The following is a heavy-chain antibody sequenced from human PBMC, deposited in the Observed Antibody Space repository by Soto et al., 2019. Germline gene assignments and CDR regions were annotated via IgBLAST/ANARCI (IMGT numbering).Heavy chain of an antibody. J-gene: IGHJ4*02. V-gene: IGHV3-30*18. CDR1: GFTFSSYG. D-gene: IGHD6-13*01. CDR2: ISYDGSNK. Sequence: QVQLVESGGGVVQPGRSLRLSCAASGFTFSSYGRHRVRQAPGKGLEWVAVISYDGSNKYYADSVKGRFTISRDNSKNTLYLQMNSLRAEDTAVYYCAKGCSRIAASGYFDYWGQGTLVIVSS. CDR3: AKGCSRIAASGYFDY.